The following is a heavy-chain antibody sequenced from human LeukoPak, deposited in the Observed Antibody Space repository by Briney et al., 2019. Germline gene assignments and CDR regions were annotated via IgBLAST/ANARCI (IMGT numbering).Heavy chain of an antibody. D-gene: IGHD2-2*01. CDR2: ISSSGSTI. CDR3: ARGGAVPAANNWFDP. Sequence: PGGSLRLSCAASGFTFSSYEMNWVRQAPGKGLDWVSYISSSGSTIYYADSVKGRFTISRDNAKNSLYMQMNSLRAEDTAVYYCARGGAVPAANNWFDPWGQGTLVTVSS. CDR1: GFTFSSYE. V-gene: IGHV3-48*03. J-gene: IGHJ5*02.